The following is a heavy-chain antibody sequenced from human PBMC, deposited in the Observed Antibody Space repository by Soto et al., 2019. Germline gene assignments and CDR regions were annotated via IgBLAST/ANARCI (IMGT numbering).Heavy chain of an antibody. J-gene: IGHJ6*02. D-gene: IGHD1-26*01. CDR3: ARGSGNYYYYGLDV. CDR2: IYYSGST. V-gene: IGHV4-39*07. Sequence: SETLSLTCTVSGGSISSGGYYWSWIRQPPGKGLEWIGSIYYSGSTNYNPSLRSRVTISVDTSKKQFSLKLSSVTAADTAVYYCARGSGNYYYYGLDVWGQGTTVTVSS. CDR1: GGSISSGGYY.